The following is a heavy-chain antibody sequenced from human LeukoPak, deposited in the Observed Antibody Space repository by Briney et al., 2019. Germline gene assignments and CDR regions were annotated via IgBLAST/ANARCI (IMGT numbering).Heavy chain of an antibody. CDR3: ARYGSIAAAGTFDY. J-gene: IGHJ4*02. CDR2: VKQDGSEK. V-gene: IGHV3-7*02. CDR1: GFTLSAYW. D-gene: IGHD6-13*01. Sequence: GGSLRLSCAASGFTLSAYWMSWLRQAPGKGLEWVANVKQDGSEKYYVDSVKGRFTISRDNAKNSLFLQMNSLRAEDTAVYYCARYGSIAAAGTFDYWGQGTLVTVSS.